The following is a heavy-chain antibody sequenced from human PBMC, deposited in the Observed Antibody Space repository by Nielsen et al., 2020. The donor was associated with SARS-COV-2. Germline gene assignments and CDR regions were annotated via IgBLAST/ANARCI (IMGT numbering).Heavy chain of an antibody. CDR3: ARGSGRQWIQLWPLRYYFDY. J-gene: IGHJ4*02. D-gene: IGHD5-18*01. V-gene: IGHV3-21*01. CDR2: ISSSSSYI. Sequence: WIRQPPGKGLEWVSSISSSSSYIYYADSVKGRFTISRDNVKNSLYLQMNSLRAEDTAVYYCARGSGRQWIQLWPLRYYFDYWGQGTLVTVSS.